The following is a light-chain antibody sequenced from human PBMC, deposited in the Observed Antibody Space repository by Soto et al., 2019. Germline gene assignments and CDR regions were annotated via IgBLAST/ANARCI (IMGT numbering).Light chain of an antibody. CDR2: GTS. J-gene: IGKJ2*01. CDR3: QQSYSTPRT. Sequence: EIVLTQSPGTLSLSLGERVTLSCRASQSVSSRFLAWYQQRPGQAPRLLIYGTSNRATDIPDRFSGSGSGTDFTLTISSLQPEDFATYYCQQSYSTPRTFGQGTKLEI. CDR1: QSVSSRF. V-gene: IGKV3-20*01.